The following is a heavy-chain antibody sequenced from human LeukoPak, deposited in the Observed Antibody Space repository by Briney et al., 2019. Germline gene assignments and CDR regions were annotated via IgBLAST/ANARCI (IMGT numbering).Heavy chain of an antibody. CDR2: ISVYNGNT. V-gene: IGHV1-18*01. CDR3: ARGIAAAGKGFSDY. D-gene: IGHD6-13*01. J-gene: IGHJ4*02. CDR1: GYTFTSYG. Sequence: GASVKVSCKASGYTFTSYGISWVRQAPGQGLEWVGWISVYNGNTNYAQKLQGRVTMTTDTSTSTAYMELRSLRSDDTAVYYCARGIAAAGKGFSDYWGQGTLVTVSS.